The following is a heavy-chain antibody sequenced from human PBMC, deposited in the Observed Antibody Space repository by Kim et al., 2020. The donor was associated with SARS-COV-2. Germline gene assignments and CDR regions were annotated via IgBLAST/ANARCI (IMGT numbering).Heavy chain of an antibody. V-gene: IGHV3-23*01. Sequence: YADSVKGRFTISRDNSKNTLYLLLNSLRAEDTAVYYCAIVASKLRFLNFEYWGQGTLVTVSP. CDR3: AIVASKLRFLNFEY. J-gene: IGHJ4*02. D-gene: IGHD3-3*01.